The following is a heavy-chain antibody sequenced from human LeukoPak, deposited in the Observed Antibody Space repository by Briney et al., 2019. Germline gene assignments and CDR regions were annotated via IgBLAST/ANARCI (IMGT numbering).Heavy chain of an antibody. CDR1: GFTFSSYS. Sequence: PGGSLRLSCAASGFTFSSYSMNWVRQAPGKGPEWVSSISSSSSYIYYADSVKGRFTISRDNAKNSLYLQMNSLRAEDTAVYYCARGLGVPAAIHGPWWFDPWGQGTLVTVSS. J-gene: IGHJ5*02. CDR2: ISSSSSYI. D-gene: IGHD2-2*02. CDR3: ARGLGVPAAIHGPWWFDP. V-gene: IGHV3-21*01.